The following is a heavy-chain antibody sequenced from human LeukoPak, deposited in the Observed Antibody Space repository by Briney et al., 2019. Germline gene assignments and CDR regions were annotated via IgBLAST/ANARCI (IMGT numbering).Heavy chain of an antibody. CDR3: TRAVAGHPD. Sequence: SETLSLMCVVYGGSFSDHHWTWIRQSPGKGLEWIGEINHSGYTNYNPSLKSRVTMSIDTSKNQFSLKLTSVTAADAGVYYCTRAVAGHPDWGQGTLVTVSS. D-gene: IGHD6-19*01. V-gene: IGHV4-34*01. CDR1: GGSFSDHH. CDR2: INHSGYT. J-gene: IGHJ4*02.